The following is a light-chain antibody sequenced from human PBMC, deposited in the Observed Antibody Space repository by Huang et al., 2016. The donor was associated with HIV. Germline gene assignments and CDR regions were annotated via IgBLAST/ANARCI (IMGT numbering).Light chain of an antibody. CDR1: QSISTF. Sequence: DIQMTQSPSSLSASVGDRISITCRASQSISTFLNWYQQKPGKAPKLLIYAASNLHSGVSSRFSGTESGTLFTLTVTGLLPDDFASYFCQQTSSVPLTFGGGTKVEMK. V-gene: IGKV1-39*01. CDR3: QQTSSVPLT. J-gene: IGKJ4*01. CDR2: AAS.